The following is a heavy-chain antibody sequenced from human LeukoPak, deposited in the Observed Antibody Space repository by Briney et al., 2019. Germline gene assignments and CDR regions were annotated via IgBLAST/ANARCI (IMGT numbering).Heavy chain of an antibody. CDR2: IYYSGST. Sequence: SETLSLTCTVSGGSISSTGYYWGWIRQPPGKGLEWIGSIYYSGSTYYNPSLKSRVTISADTSKNQLSLKLSSVTAADTAVYYCARVRGYSYGHDHWGQGTLVTVSS. CDR3: ARVRGYSYGHDH. D-gene: IGHD5-18*01. J-gene: IGHJ4*02. CDR1: GGSISSTGYY. V-gene: IGHV4-39*02.